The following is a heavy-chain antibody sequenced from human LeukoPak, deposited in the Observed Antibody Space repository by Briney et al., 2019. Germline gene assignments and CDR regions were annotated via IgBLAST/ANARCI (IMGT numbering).Heavy chain of an antibody. CDR2: ISAYNGNT. Sequence: ASVKVSCKASGYTFTSYGISWMRQAPGQGLEWMGWISAYNGNTNYAQKLQGRVTMTTDTSTSTAYMELRSLRSDDTAVYYCARDRGVSYYYGSGSSPIDYWGQGTLVTVSS. V-gene: IGHV1-18*01. D-gene: IGHD3-10*01. CDR3: ARDRGVSYYYGSGSSPIDY. CDR1: GYTFTSYG. J-gene: IGHJ4*02.